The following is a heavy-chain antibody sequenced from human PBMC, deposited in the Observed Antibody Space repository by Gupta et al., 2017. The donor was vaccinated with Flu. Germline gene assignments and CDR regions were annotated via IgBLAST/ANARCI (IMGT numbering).Heavy chain of an antibody. D-gene: IGHD6-19*01. CDR3: ARVPATTGWWKFDY. J-gene: IGHJ4*02. V-gene: IGHV3-33*01. Sequence: SGFTFSNYGMHWVRQAPGKGLEWVAVIWYDGRNKYYAESVKGRFSIARDNSKNTLYLEMNSLRVEDTAVYYCARVPATTGWWKFDYWGQGTLVTVSP. CDR2: IWYDGRNK. CDR1: GFTFSNYG.